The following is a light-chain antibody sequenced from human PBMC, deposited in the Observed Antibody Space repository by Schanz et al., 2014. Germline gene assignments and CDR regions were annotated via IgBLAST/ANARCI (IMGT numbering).Light chain of an antibody. V-gene: IGLV1-40*01. J-gene: IGLJ2*01. CDR2: ENR. Sequence: QSVLTQPPSVSGAPGQRVTISCTGSSSNIGAGFDVHGYQQLPGRAPKLLIFENRHRPTGVPDRFSGSKSGTAAALAITWLQAEDEANYYCQTYDNSLSVVVLGGGTKLPVL. CDR1: SSNIGAGFD. CDR3: QTYDNSLSVVV.